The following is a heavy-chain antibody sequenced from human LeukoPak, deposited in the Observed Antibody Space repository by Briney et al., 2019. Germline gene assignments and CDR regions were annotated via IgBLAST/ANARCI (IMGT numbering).Heavy chain of an antibody. CDR3: ARSRLGVVASDAFDI. CDR2: ISSSSSYI. V-gene: IGHV3-21*01. D-gene: IGHD2-15*01. J-gene: IGHJ3*02. CDR1: GFTFSSYS. Sequence: GGSLRLSCAASGFTFSSYSMNWVRQAPGKGLEWVSSISSSSSYIYYADSVKGRFTISRDNAKNSLYLQMNSLRAEDTAVYYCARSRLGVVASDAFDIWGQGTMVTVSS.